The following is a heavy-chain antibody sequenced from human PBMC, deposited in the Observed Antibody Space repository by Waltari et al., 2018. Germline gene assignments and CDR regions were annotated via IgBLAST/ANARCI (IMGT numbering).Heavy chain of an antibody. CDR1: GGSFRCYY. D-gene: IGHD6-13*01. CDR3: ARGRSSRYYYYYYMDV. J-gene: IGHJ6*03. Sequence: QVQLQQWGAGLLKPSETLSLTCAVYGGSFRCYYWSWIRQPPWKGLEWIGEIKHSGSTKYQPSLTSRVTISVDTSKNQFSVKLSSVTAADTAVYYCARGRSSRYYYYYYMDVWGKGTTVTISS. CDR2: IKHSGST. V-gene: IGHV4-34*01.